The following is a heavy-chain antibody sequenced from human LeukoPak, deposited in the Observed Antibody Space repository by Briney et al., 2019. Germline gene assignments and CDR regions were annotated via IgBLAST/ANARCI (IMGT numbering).Heavy chain of an antibody. CDR2: IKQDASEI. Sequence: GGSLRLSCAASGFTFSKYWMTWVCQAPGKGLEWVANIKQDASEIYYVDSVRGRFTISRDNAKNSLYLQMNSLRAEDTAVYYCARDKEEMVRAPYAFGIWGQGTMVTVSS. V-gene: IGHV3-7*01. CDR1: GFTFSKYW. CDR3: ARDKEEMVRAPYAFGI. J-gene: IGHJ3*02. D-gene: IGHD3-10*01.